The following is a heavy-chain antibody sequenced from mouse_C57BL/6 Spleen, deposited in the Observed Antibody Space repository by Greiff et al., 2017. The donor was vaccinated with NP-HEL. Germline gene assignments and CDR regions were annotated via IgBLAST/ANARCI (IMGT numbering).Heavy chain of an antibody. CDR1: GFTFSDYY. D-gene: IGHD4-1*01. V-gene: IGHV5-16*01. CDR3: ARVTGTGYFDY. CDR2: INYDGSST. J-gene: IGHJ2*01. Sequence: EVMLVESEGGLVQPGSSMKLSCTASGFTFSDYYMAWVRQVPEKGLEWVANINYDGSSTYYLDSLKSRFIISRDNAKNILYLQMSSLKSEDTATYYCARVTGTGYFDYWGQGTTLTVSS.